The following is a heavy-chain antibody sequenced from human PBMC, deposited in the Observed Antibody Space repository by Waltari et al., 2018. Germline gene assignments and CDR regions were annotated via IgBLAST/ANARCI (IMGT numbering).Heavy chain of an antibody. Sequence: QVQLVESGGGVVQPGRSQRLSCAASGFTFSSYGMHWVRQAPGKGLEWVAVIWYDGSNKYYADSVKGRFTISRDNSKNTLYLQMNSLRAEDTAVYYCAREKRSIVVVPAGASYYYYGMDVWGQGTTVTVSS. CDR1: GFTFSSYG. CDR3: AREKRSIVVVPAGASYYYYGMDV. V-gene: IGHV3-33*01. D-gene: IGHD2-2*01. CDR2: IWYDGSNK. J-gene: IGHJ6*02.